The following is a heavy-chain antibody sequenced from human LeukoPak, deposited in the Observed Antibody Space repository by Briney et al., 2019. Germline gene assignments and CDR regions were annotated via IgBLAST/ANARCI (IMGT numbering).Heavy chain of an antibody. CDR2: VDWDDDK. J-gene: IGHJ4*02. CDR1: GFSRSTSEMC. CDR3: VRSYYSDSSGYFFDY. Sequence: SGPALVKPTQTLTLTCTFSGFSRSTSEMCANWIRQPPGKALEWLARVDWDDDKYYSTSLKTRLTISKDTSKSQVVLTMTNMDPVDTATYYCVRSYYSDSSGYFFDYWGQGTLVTVSS. D-gene: IGHD3-22*01. V-gene: IGHV2-70*11.